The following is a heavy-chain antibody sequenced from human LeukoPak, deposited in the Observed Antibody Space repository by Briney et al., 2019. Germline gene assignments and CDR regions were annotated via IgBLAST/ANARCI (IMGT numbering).Heavy chain of an antibody. J-gene: IGHJ4*02. CDR3: AREDSSGPLDY. V-gene: IGHV4-59*01. Sequence: SSETLSLTCTVSGGSISSYYWSWIRQPPGKGLEWIGYIYYSGSTNYNPSLKSRVTISVDTSKNQFSLKLSSVTAADTAVYYCAREDSSGPLDYWGQGTLVTVSS. CDR1: GGSISSYY. D-gene: IGHD6-19*01. CDR2: IYYSGST.